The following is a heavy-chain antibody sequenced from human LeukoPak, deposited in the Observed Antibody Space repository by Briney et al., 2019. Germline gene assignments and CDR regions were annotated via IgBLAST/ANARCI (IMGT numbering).Heavy chain of an antibody. CDR3: ARVIQHIVVVTAMYDAFDI. Sequence: ASVKVSCKASGGTFSSYAISWVRQAPGQGLEWMGGIIPIFGTANYAQKFQGRVTITADESTSTAYMELSSLRSEDTAVYYCARVIQHIVVVTAMYDAFDIWGQGTMVTVSS. J-gene: IGHJ3*02. D-gene: IGHD2-21*02. CDR1: GGTFSSYA. V-gene: IGHV1-69*13. CDR2: IIPIFGTA.